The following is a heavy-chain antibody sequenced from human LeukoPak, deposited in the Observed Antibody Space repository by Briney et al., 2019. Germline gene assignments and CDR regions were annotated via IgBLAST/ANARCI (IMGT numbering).Heavy chain of an antibody. CDR1: GGTFSSYA. CDR2: IIPILGIA. Sequence: SVKVSCKASGGTFSSYAISWVRQAPGQGLEWTGRIIPILGIANYAQKFQGRVTITADKSTSTAYMELSSLRSEDTAVYYCARDGGGSYFDAFDIWGQGTMVTVSS. J-gene: IGHJ3*02. D-gene: IGHD1-26*01. CDR3: ARDGGGSYFDAFDI. V-gene: IGHV1-69*04.